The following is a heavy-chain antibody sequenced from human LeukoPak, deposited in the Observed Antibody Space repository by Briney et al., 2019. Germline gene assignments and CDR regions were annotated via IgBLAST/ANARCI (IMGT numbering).Heavy chain of an antibody. Sequence: ASVKVSCKASGYTFTSYDINWVRQATGQGLECMGWMNPNSGYTGYAQKFQGRVTMTRNTSINTAYMELSNLRSENTAVYYCATISSGWHSDEYWGQGTLVTVSS. CDR2: MNPNSGYT. CDR3: ATISSGWHSDEY. CDR1: GYTFTSYD. J-gene: IGHJ4*02. D-gene: IGHD6-19*01. V-gene: IGHV1-8*01.